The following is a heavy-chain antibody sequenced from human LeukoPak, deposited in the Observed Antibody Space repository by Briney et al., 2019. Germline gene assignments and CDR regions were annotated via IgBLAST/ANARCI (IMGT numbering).Heavy chain of an antibody. D-gene: IGHD1-26*01. V-gene: IGHV1-2*02. CDR3: ARPDGELLRASVTTHFDY. J-gene: IGHJ4*02. Sequence: ASVKVSCKASGYTFTGYYMHWVRQAPGQGLEWMGWINPISGGTNYAQKFQGRVTMTRDTSISTAYMELSRLRSDDTAVYYCARPDGELLRASVTTHFDYWGQGTLVTVSS. CDR2: INPISGGT. CDR1: GYTFTGYY.